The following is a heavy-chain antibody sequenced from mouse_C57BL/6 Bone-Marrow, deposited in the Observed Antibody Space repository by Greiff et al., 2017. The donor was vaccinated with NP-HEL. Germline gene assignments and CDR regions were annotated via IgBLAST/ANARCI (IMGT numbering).Heavy chain of an antibody. CDR1: GYSFTGYY. CDR3: AICGYCLDY. D-gene: IGHD1-2*01. CDR2: INPSTGGT. J-gene: IGHJ2*01. V-gene: IGHV1-42*01. Sequence: VQLQQSGPELVKPGASVKISCKASGYSFTGYYMNWVKQSPEKSLEWIGEINPSTGGTTYNQKFKAKATLTVDKSSSTAYMQLKSLTSEDSAVYYCAICGYCLDYWGQGTTLTVSA.